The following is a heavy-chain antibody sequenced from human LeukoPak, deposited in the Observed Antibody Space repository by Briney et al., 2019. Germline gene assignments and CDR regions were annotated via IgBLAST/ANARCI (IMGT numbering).Heavy chain of an antibody. Sequence: SETLSLTCTVSGGSISGYYWSWIRQPPGKGLEWIGYIYYSGSTNYNPSLKSRVTISVDTSKNQFSLKLSSVTAADTAVYYCARARYSSGWLDYWGQGTLVTVSS. CDR3: ARARYSSGWLDY. CDR2: IYYSGST. CDR1: GGSISGYY. V-gene: IGHV4-59*01. J-gene: IGHJ4*02. D-gene: IGHD6-19*01.